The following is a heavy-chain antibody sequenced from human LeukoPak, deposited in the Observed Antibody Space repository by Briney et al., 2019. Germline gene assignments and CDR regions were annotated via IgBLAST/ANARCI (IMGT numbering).Heavy chain of an antibody. CDR3: ARDHPRGILAHNAFDP. V-gene: IGHV4-39*07. Sequence: SSETLSLTCTVSGGSISSSSYYWGWIRQPPGKGLEWIGSIYYSGSTYYNPSLKSRVTISVDTSKNQFSLKLSSVTAADTAVYYCARDHPRGILAHNAFDPWGQGTLVTVSS. CDR2: IYYSGST. J-gene: IGHJ5*02. CDR1: GGSISSSSYY. D-gene: IGHD1-26*01.